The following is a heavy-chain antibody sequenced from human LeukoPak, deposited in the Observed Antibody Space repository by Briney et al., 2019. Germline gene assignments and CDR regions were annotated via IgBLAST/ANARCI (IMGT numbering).Heavy chain of an antibody. CDR1: GGSISSGGYY. J-gene: IGHJ6*03. V-gene: IGHV4-30-2*01. D-gene: IGHD2-15*01. CDR3: AGSWRYYYMDV. Sequence: SETLSLTCTVSGGSISSGGYYWSWIRQPPGKGLEWIGYIYHSGSTYYNPSLKSRVTISVDRSKNQFSLKLSSVTAADTAVYYCAGSWRYYYMDVWGKGTTVTVSS. CDR2: IYHSGST.